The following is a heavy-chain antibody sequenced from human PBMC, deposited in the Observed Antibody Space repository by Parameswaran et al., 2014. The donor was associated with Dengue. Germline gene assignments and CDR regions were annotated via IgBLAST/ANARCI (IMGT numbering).Heavy chain of an antibody. J-gene: IGHJ4*02. CDR2: IDPKRGDR. V-gene: IGHV1-2*02. CDR3: ARRGYYDY. Sequence: WVRQAPGQGLESMGWIDPKRGDRKYAQKFEGRVTMTRDTSIGTAYMELTGLRSDDTAVYYCARRGYYDYWGQGTLVTVSS.